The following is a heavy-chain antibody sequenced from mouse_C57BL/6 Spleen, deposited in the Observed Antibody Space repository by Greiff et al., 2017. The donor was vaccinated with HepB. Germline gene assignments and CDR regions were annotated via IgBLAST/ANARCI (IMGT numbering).Heavy chain of an antibody. J-gene: IGHJ2*01. CDR2: SRNKANDYTT. V-gene: IGHV7-1*01. CDR1: GFTFSDFY. Sequence: EVQRVESGGGLVQSGRSLRLSCATSGFTFSDFYMEWVRQAPGKGLEWIAASRNKANDYTTEYSASVKGRFIVSRDTSQSILYLQMNALRAEDTAIYYCARDTGGFDYWGRGTTLTVSS. CDR3: ARDTGGFDY.